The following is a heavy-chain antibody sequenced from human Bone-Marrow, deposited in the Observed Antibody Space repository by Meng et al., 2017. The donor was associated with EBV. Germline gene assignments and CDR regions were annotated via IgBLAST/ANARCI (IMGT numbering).Heavy chain of an antibody. CDR3: AREVYNWFDP. Sequence: QVQPQQWGAGLLKPSATLSLTCAVYGGSFSDYYWSWILQTPGKGLEWIGEIIHSGGTNYNPSLKSRVTISVDTSKNQFSLKLSSVTAADTAVYYCAREVYNWFDPWGQGTLVTVSS. J-gene: IGHJ5*02. D-gene: IGHD6-6*01. CDR2: IIHSGGT. CDR1: GGSFSDYY. V-gene: IGHV4-34*12.